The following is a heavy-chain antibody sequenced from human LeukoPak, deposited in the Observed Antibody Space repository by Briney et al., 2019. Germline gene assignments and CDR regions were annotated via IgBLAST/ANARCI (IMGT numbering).Heavy chain of an antibody. J-gene: IGHJ1*01. CDR1: GFTFSDFW. D-gene: IGHD6-19*01. V-gene: IGHV3-7*05. CDR2: INQDGSEK. CDR3: ARSGMAVAATPWD. Sequence: GGSLRLSCAASGFTFSDFWMTWVRQPPGRGLEWVAHINQDGSEKYSVDSVRGRFTISRDNVKNSLFLQINILRAEDTAVYYCARSGMAVAATPWDWGQGTQVTVSS.